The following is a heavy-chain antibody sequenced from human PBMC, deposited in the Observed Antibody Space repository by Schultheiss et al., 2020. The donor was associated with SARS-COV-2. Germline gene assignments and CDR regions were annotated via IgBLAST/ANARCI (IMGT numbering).Heavy chain of an antibody. CDR1: GGTFSSYA. V-gene: IGHV1-69*13. CDR3: ARGRGSYEDDYFYYAMDV. D-gene: IGHD1-26*01. CDR2: IIPIFGTA. J-gene: IGHJ6*02. Sequence: SVKVSCKASGGTFSSYAISWVRQAPGQGLEWMGGIIPIFGTANYAQKFQGRVTITADESTSTAYMELSSLRSEDTAIYYCARGRGSYEDDYFYYAMDVWGQGTTVTVSS.